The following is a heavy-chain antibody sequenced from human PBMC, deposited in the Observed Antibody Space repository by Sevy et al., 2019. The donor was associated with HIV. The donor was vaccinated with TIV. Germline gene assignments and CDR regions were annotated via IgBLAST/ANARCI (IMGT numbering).Heavy chain of an antibody. CDR1: GFTFSGYY. Sequence: GGSLRLSCAASGFTFSGYYMSWVRQAPGKGLEWVADISTSSNYKNYADSVKGRFTISRNNAKNSLYLQMNSLRDEDRAGYCAVRVRYNYGHYYFDYWGQGTLVTVSS. CDR2: ISTSSNYK. CDR3: VRVRYNYGHYYFDY. V-gene: IGHV3-11*06. D-gene: IGHD5-18*01. J-gene: IGHJ4*02.